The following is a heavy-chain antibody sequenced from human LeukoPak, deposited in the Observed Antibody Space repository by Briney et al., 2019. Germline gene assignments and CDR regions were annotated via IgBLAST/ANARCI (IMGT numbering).Heavy chain of an antibody. V-gene: IGHV4-59*04. CDR2: IYDSGST. D-gene: IGHD1-26*01. J-gene: IGHJ4*02. CDR3: AKSGGYGLIDY. CDR1: GGSISSYY. Sequence: SETLSLTCTFSGGSISSYYWGWIRQPPGKGLEWMGNIYDSGSTYYNASLQSGVTISIDTSKNQFSLRLSSVTAADTAMYYCAKSGGYGLIDYWGKGTLVTVSS.